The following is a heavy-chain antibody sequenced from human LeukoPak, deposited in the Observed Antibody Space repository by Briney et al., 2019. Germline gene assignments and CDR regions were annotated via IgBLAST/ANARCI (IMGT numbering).Heavy chain of an antibody. V-gene: IGHV5-51*01. Sequence: GEFLKISCKGFGYNFTTYWIGWVRQMPGKGLEWMGIIYPGDSDTRYSPSFQGQVTISADKSISTAYVQWSSLKASDTAMYYCARQGRSRGDYWGQGTLVTVSS. D-gene: IGHD2-15*01. CDR3: ARQGRSRGDY. CDR2: IYPGDSDT. CDR1: GYNFTTYW. J-gene: IGHJ4*02.